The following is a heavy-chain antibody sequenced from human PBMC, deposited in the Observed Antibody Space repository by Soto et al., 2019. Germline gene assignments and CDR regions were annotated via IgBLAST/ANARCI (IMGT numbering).Heavy chain of an antibody. CDR2: INPSGGST. V-gene: IGHV1-46*03. J-gene: IGHJ4*02. D-gene: IGHD6-13*01. CDR1: GYTFMTYA. Sequence: GASVKVSCKASGYTFMTYAILWLRQAPGQRLEWMGIINPSGGSTSYAQKFQGRVTMTRDTSTGTVYMELSSLRSEDTAVYYCARAEAAAGYPTPVFDYWGQGTLVTVSS. CDR3: ARAEAAAGYPTPVFDY.